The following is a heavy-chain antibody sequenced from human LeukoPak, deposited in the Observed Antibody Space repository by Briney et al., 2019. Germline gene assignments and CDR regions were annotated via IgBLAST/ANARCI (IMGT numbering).Heavy chain of an antibody. CDR1: GFTFSSYA. CDR2: IRYDGSNK. CDR3: AKVGPNTMVRGESPNFDY. D-gene: IGHD3-10*01. J-gene: IGHJ4*02. Sequence: SGGSLRLSCAASGFTFSSYAMHWVRQAPGKGLEWGAFIRYDGSNKYYADSVKGRFIISRDNSKNTLYMQMNSLRAEDTAVFYCAKVGPNTMVRGESPNFDYWGQGTLVTVSS. V-gene: IGHV3-30*02.